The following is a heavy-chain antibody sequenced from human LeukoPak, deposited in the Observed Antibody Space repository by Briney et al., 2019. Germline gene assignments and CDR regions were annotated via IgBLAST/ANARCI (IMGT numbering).Heavy chain of an antibody. Sequence: PGGSLRLSCAASGFNFSTHTMNWVRRAPGKGLEWVSSISKSSTYIYYTDSVKGRFTISRDNAKNSLYLQMNSLRAEDTAVYYCARDLFDFYTWGSYGSFDILGQGTMATISS. CDR3: ARDLFDFYTWGSYGSFDI. CDR2: ISKSSTYI. D-gene: IGHD3-16*01. J-gene: IGHJ3*02. CDR1: GFNFSTHT. V-gene: IGHV3-21*01.